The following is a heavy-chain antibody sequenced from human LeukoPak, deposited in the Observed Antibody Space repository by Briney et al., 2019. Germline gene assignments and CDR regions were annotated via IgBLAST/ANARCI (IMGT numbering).Heavy chain of an antibody. V-gene: IGHV3-21*01. CDR2: ISSSSSYI. CDR3: ARDSDVSYDFWSGYYGWYFDY. CDR1: GFTFSSYS. Sequence: GGSLRLSCAASGFTFSSYSMNWVRQAPGKGLDWVSSISSSSSYIYYADSVKGRFTISRDNAKNSLYLQMNSLRAEDTAVYYCARDSDVSYDFWSGYYGWYFDYWGQGTLVTVSS. D-gene: IGHD3-3*01. J-gene: IGHJ4*02.